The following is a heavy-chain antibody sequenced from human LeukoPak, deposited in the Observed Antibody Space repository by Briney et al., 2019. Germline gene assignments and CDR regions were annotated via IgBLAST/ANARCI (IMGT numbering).Heavy chain of an antibody. D-gene: IGHD6-13*01. CDR3: ATGVYEEDVNY. CDR2: LSSDGRDP. CDR1: GFTFSNYW. V-gene: IGHV3-74*01. Sequence: GGSLRLSCAVSGFTFSNYWTDWVRQAPGKGLVWVSRLSSDGRDPSYADSVQGRFTISRDNAKNTLYMQMNSLRAEDTAMYYCATGVYEEDVNYRGQGTLVTVSS. J-gene: IGHJ4*02.